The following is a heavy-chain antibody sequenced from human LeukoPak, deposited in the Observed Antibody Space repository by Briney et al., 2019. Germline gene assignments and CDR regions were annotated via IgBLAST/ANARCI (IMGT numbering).Heavy chain of an antibody. CDR1: GGSFSGYY. D-gene: IGHD3-9*01. V-gene: IGHV4-34*01. Sequence: SETLSLTCAVYGGSFSGYYWSWIRQPPGKGLEWIGEINHSGSTNYNPSLKSRVTISVGTSKNQFSLKLSSVTAADTAVYYCARCSSGSVRYFDWLFGDPDGDAFDIWGQGTMVTVSS. CDR3: ARCSSGSVRYFDWLFGDPDGDAFDI. CDR2: INHSGST. J-gene: IGHJ3*02.